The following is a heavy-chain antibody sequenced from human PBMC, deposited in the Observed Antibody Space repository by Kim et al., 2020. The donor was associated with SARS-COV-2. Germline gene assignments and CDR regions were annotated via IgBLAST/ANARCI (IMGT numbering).Heavy chain of an antibody. V-gene: IGHV1-46*01. J-gene: IGHJ4*02. D-gene: IGHD5-12*01. Sequence: ASVKVSCKAFENTYMHWVRQAPGQGLEWMGIINPSGGATRYPEKFQGRVTLTRDTSTSTVYMELRGLRSEDTAIYFCARLMKRSYDSVDSWGQGSPVTVSS. CDR3: ARLMKRSYDSVDS. CDR2: INPSGGAT. CDR1: ENTY.